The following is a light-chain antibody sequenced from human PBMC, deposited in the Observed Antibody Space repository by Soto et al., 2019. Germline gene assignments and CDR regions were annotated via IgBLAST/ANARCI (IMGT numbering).Light chain of an antibody. CDR1: QSISSW. CDR2: DAS. Sequence: DIQMTQSPSTLSASVGDRVTITCRASQSISSWLAWYQQKPGKAPKLLIYDASSLESGVPSRFSGSGSGTEFTLTISGLQPDDFSTYYCQQYNSYPLTFGGGTKVDIK. CDR3: QQYNSYPLT. V-gene: IGKV1-5*01. J-gene: IGKJ4*01.